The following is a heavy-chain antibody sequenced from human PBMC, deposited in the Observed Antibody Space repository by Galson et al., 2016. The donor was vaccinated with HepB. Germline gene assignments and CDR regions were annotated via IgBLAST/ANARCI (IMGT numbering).Heavy chain of an antibody. Sequence: SLRLSCAASGFSVSNNYMSWVRQPPGKGLEWVSIIYSGGATYYAVSVEGRFTISRDNSKNTLYLQMNSLRGEDTAVYFCARDKGIVGGHEFWGQGILVTVSS. CDR1: GFSVSNNY. D-gene: IGHD1-26*01. CDR3: ARDKGIVGGHEF. V-gene: IGHV3-53*01. CDR2: IYSGGAT. J-gene: IGHJ4*02.